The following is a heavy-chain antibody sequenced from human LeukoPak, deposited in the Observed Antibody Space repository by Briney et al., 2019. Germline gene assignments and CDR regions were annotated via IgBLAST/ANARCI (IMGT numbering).Heavy chain of an antibody. D-gene: IGHD5-12*01. V-gene: IGHV5-51*01. CDR1: GYSFTSYW. CDR2: IYPGDSDT. J-gene: IGHJ4*02. Sequence: GESLKISCKGSGYSFTSYWIGWVRQMPGKGLEWMGIIYPGDSDTRYSPSFQGQVTISADKSISTAYLQWSSLKASDTAMYYCARQRGYSGYGFQGPVDYWGQGTLVTVSS. CDR3: ARQRGYSGYGFQGPVDY.